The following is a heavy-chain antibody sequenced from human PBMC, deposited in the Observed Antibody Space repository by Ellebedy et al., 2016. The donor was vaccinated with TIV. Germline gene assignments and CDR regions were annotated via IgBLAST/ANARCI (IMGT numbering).Heavy chain of an antibody. J-gene: IGHJ3*02. V-gene: IGHV3-7*01. Sequence: GESLKISCAASGFTFSNYWMSWVRQAPEKGLEWVANIKQDGSGKYYVDSVKGRFTISSDNAKDSLDLQVNSLRAEDTAVYYCARGWYDSGWYPDAFDIWGQGTMVTVSS. CDR1: GFTFSNYW. D-gene: IGHD6-19*01. CDR3: ARGWYDSGWYPDAFDI. CDR2: IKQDGSGK.